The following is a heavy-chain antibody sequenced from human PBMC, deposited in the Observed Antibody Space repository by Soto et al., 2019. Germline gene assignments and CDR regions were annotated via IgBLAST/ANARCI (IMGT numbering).Heavy chain of an antibody. J-gene: IGHJ6*02. D-gene: IGHD1-26*01. Sequence: GGSLRLSCAASGFTFSSYAMSWVRQAPGKGLEWVSAISGSGGSTYYADSVKGRFTISRDNSKNTLYLQMNSLRAEDTAVYYCAREYSGKYYYYYYGMDVWGQGTTVTVSS. V-gene: IGHV3-23*01. CDR2: ISGSGGST. CDR1: GFTFSSYA. CDR3: AREYSGKYYYYYYGMDV.